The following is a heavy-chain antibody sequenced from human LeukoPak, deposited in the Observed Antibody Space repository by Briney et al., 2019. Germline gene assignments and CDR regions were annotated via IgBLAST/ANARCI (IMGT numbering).Heavy chain of an antibody. V-gene: IGHV4-59*08. CDR1: GGSIRSYY. Sequence: SETLSLTCTVSGGSIRSYYCSWIRQPPGKGLEWVGYVYYSGSTSYNPSLKSRVTISVDASKNQFSLKLSSVTAADTAAYYCARHFTGPGTYTPYFGMDVWGQGTTVTVSS. D-gene: IGHD3-16*01. CDR3: ARHFTGPGTYTPYFGMDV. CDR2: VYYSGST. J-gene: IGHJ6*02.